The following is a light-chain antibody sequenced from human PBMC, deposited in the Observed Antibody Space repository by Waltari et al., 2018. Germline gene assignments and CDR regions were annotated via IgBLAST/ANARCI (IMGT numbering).Light chain of an antibody. J-gene: IGKJ4*01. CDR3: QQYDNLPAT. CDR2: DAS. CDR1: QDISNY. V-gene: IGKV1-33*01. Sequence: DIDMTQSPSSLSASVGDRVPITCQASQDISNYLNWYQQKPGKAPKLLIYDASNLETGVPSRFSGSGSGTDFTFTISSLQPEDIATYYCQQYDNLPATFGGGTRVEIK.